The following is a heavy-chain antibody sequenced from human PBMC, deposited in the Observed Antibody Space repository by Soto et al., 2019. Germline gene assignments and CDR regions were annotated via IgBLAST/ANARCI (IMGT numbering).Heavy chain of an antibody. J-gene: IGHJ4*02. V-gene: IGHV1-18*01. CDR2: ISAYNGNT. CDR1: GYPFTSYG. CDR3: ARIHIAVAGTFDFDY. Sequence: ASVNVSCNASGYPFTSYGISCVRQAPGQGLEWMGWISAYNGNTNYAQKLQGRVTMTTDTSTSTAYMELRSLRSDDTAVYYCARIHIAVAGTFDFDYWGQGTLVTVSS. D-gene: IGHD6-19*01.